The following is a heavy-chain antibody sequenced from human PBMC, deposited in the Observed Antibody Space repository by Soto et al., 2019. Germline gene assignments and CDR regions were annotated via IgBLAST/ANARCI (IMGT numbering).Heavy chain of an antibody. J-gene: IGHJ3*01. CDR3: ARVWGGAFDF. CDR1: GGSISSYY. Sequence: QVQLQESGPGLVKPSETLSLTCTDSGGSISSYYWSWIRQPPGKGLEWIGYIYYSGSTNYNPSLKSRVTISVDTSKNQFSLKLSSVTAADTAVYYCARVWGGAFDFWGQGTMVTVSS. D-gene: IGHD3-10*01. V-gene: IGHV4-59*01. CDR2: IYYSGST.